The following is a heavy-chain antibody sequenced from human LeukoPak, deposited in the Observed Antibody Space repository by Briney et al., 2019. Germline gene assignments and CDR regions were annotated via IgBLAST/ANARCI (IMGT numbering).Heavy chain of an antibody. Sequence: ASVKVSCKASGYTFTSYGISWVRQAPGQGLEWMGWISAYNGNTNYAQKLQGRVTMTTDTSTSTAYMELRSLRSDDTAVYYCARDRMRGYSYGYKGEYYYYYMDVWGKGTTVTVSS. CDR2: ISAYNGNT. D-gene: IGHD5-18*01. J-gene: IGHJ6*03. CDR3: ARDRMRGYSYGYKGEYYYYYMDV. V-gene: IGHV1-18*01. CDR1: GYTFTSYG.